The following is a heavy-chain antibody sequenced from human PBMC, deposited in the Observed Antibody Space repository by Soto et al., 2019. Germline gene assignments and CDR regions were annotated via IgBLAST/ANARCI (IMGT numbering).Heavy chain of an antibody. V-gene: IGHV3-7*01. Sequence: PGGSLRLSCAASGFTFSSYWMSWVRQAPGKGLEWVANIKQDGREKYYVDSVKGRFTISRDNAKNSLYLQMNSLRAEDSAVYYCASIAAAGNSYDAFDIWGQGTMVTVS. CDR3: ASIAAAGNSYDAFDI. CDR2: IKQDGREK. D-gene: IGHD6-13*01. CDR1: GFTFSSYW. J-gene: IGHJ3*02.